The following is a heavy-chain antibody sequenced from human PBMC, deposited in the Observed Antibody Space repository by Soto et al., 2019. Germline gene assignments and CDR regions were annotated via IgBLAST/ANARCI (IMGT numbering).Heavy chain of an antibody. CDR2: IIPIFGTA. V-gene: IGHV1-69*13. D-gene: IGHD6-6*01. CDR3: ARDGPGDSSSLGY. Sequence: ASVEVSCKASGGTFSSYASSWVRQAPGQGLEWMGGIIPIFGTANYAQKFQGRVTITADESTSTAYMELSSLRSEDTAVYYCARDGPGDSSSLGYWGQGTLVTVSS. J-gene: IGHJ4*02. CDR1: GGTFSSYA.